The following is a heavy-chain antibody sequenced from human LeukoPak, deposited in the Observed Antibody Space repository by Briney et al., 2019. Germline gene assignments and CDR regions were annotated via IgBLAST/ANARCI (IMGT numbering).Heavy chain of an antibody. V-gene: IGHV3-20*04. CDR2: INWDGGAT. D-gene: IGHD6-19*01. CDR1: GFTFDDYG. CDR3: ARDLSSSWSMLGY. J-gene: IGHJ4*02. Sequence: GGSLRLSCADSGFTFDDYGMSWVRQAPGKGLGWVSGINWDGGATHYADSVKGRFTISRDNDKNSLYLQMNSLTTDDTAVYYCARDLSSSWSMLGYWGQGTLVTISS.